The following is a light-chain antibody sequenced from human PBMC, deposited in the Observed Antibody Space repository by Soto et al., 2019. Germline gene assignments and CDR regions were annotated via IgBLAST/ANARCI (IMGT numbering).Light chain of an antibody. J-gene: IGKJ5*01. Sequence: EIVLTQSPGTLSLSPGDRATLLCRASQSVSSAYVAWYQQKGGQTPRLLIYEASSRATGISDRFSSSGSGTDFSLTISRLEPEDFAVYYCQQYGNSPITFGQGTRLEIK. CDR1: QSVSSAY. CDR3: QQYGNSPIT. V-gene: IGKV3-20*01. CDR2: EAS.